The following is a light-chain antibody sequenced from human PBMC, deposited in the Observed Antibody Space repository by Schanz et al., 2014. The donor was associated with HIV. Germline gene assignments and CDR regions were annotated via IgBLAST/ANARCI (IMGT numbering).Light chain of an antibody. V-gene: IGKV3-15*01. Sequence: EIVMTQSPATLSVSPGERVTLSCRASQSISTKIAWYQQKPGQAPRLLIYGASTRVTGIPARFSGSGSGTEFTLTISSLQPDDFATYYCQQYDTSSWTFGLGTKV. CDR3: QQYDTSSWT. CDR2: GAS. CDR1: QSISTK. J-gene: IGKJ1*01.